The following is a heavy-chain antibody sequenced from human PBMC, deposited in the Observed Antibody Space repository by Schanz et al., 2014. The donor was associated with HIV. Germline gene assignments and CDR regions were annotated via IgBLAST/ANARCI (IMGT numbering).Heavy chain of an antibody. V-gene: IGHV3-7*01. J-gene: IGHJ4*02. D-gene: IGHD3-9*01. CDR2: VKQDGSDK. CDR3: ARDAARYFDWSYYFDF. CDR1: GFTLSGFW. Sequence: EVQLVESGGGLVQPGGSLRLSCAASGFTLSGFWMSWVRQAPGKGLEWVANVKQDGSDKYYVESVKGRFTISRDNAKNSLYLQMNSLSAEDTAVYYCARDAARYFDWSYYFDFWGQGTLVTVSS.